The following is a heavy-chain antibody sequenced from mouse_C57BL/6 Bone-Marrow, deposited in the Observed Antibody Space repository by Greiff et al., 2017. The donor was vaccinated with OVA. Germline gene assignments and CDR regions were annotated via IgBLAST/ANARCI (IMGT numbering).Heavy chain of an antibody. Sequence: VQLQQSGPELVKPGASVKISCKASGYTFTDYYMNWVKQSHGKSLEWIGDINPNNGGTSYNQKFKGKATLTVDKSSSTAYMELRSLTSEDSAVYYCAGRDNWDVKDYAMDYWGQGTSVTVSS. J-gene: IGHJ4*01. CDR2: INPNNGGT. CDR3: AGRDNWDVKDYAMDY. V-gene: IGHV1-26*01. D-gene: IGHD4-1*01. CDR1: GYTFTDYY.